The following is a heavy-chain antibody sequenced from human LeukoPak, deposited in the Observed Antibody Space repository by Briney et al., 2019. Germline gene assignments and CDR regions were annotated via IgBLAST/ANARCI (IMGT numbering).Heavy chain of an antibody. Sequence: ASVKVSCKASGYTFTSYYMHWVRQAPGQGLEWMGWINPNSGGTNYAQKFQGRVTMTRDTSISTAYMELSRLRSDDTAVYYCARVPWIQLWLHGDDYFDYWGQGTLVTVSS. D-gene: IGHD5-18*01. CDR3: ARVPWIQLWLHGDDYFDY. J-gene: IGHJ4*02. V-gene: IGHV1-2*02. CDR2: INPNSGGT. CDR1: GYTFTSYY.